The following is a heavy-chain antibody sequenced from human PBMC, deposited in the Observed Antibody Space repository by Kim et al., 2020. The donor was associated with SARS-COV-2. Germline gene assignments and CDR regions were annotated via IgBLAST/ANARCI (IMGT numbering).Heavy chain of an antibody. J-gene: IGHJ4*02. CDR3: ARGAVAVPFDY. CDR2: ISAYNGNT. D-gene: IGHD6-19*01. V-gene: IGHV1-18*01. CDR1: GYTFTSYG. Sequence: ASVKVSCKASGYTFTSYGITWVRQAPGQGLEWIGWISAYNGNTNYAQNLQGRVTMTTDTSTSTAYMELRSLRSDDTAVYYCARGAVAVPFDYWGQGTLVTVSS.